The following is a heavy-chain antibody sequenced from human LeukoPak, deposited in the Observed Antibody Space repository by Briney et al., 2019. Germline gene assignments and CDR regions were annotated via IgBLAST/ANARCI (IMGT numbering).Heavy chain of an antibody. V-gene: IGHV4-59*08. Sequence: PSETLSLTCTVSGGSISNYYWSWIRQPPGKGLEWIGYLYSSGSTNYNPSLKSRVTISVDTSNNQFSLKLNSVTAADTAVYYCARRAYGSGSFNRYHFDYWGQGTLVAVSS. J-gene: IGHJ4*02. CDR3: ARRAYGSGSFNRYHFDY. D-gene: IGHD3-10*01. CDR2: LYSSGST. CDR1: GGSISNYY.